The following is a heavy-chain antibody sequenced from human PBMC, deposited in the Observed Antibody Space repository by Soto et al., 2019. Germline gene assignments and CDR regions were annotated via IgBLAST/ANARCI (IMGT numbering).Heavy chain of an antibody. CDR2: VYSSGST. CDR1: GGSISSHS. D-gene: IGHD5-18*01. Sequence: QVKLQEAGPRLVKPSETLSLTCSVSGGSISSHSWNWIRQPPGRGLEWIGHVYSSGSTNYNPSLESRVTISVDTSTNQFSLKLTSLTAADTAVYCCARRVQANSAVVQGNWLDPWGQGTLVTVSS. J-gene: IGHJ5*02. CDR3: ARRVQANSAVVQGNWLDP. V-gene: IGHV4-59*08.